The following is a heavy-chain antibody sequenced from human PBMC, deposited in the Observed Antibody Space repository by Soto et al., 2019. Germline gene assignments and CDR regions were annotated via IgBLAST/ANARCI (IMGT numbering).Heavy chain of an antibody. Sequence: QVQLVQSGAEVKKPGSSVKVSCKASGGTFSSYAISWVRQAPGQGLEWMGGIIPIFGTANYAQKFQGRVTITGDESTRTASRERSSRRSEDRAWYYWAGNCGGVTGRPEGRGMDVGAKGPRSPSP. J-gene: IGHJ6*02. CDR2: IIPIFGTA. D-gene: IGHD3-16*01. CDR1: GGTFSSYA. CDR3: AGNCGGVTGRPEGRGMDV. V-gene: IGHV1-69*01.